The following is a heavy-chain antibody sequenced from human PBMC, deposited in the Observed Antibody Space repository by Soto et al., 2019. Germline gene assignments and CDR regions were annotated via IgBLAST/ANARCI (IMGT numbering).Heavy chain of an antibody. J-gene: IGHJ4*02. CDR3: AKDHDYGDYYGFGYFDY. Sequence: EVHLVASGGGLVKPGGSLRLSCAASGFTFSDAWMSWVRQAPGKGLEWVGRIKSKTNGGTTDYAGPVKGRFTISRDNSKNTLYLQMNSLRAEDTAVYYCAKDHDYGDYYGFGYFDYWGQGTLVTVSS. CDR1: GFTFSDAW. D-gene: IGHD4-17*01. V-gene: IGHV3-15*01. CDR2: IKSKTNGGTT.